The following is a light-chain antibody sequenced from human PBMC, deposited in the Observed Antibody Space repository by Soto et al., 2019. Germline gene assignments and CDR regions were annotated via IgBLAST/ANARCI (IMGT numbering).Light chain of an antibody. CDR3: QQYSKWPIT. CDR2: AAS. V-gene: IGKV3D-20*02. CDR1: QSVPSNY. J-gene: IGKJ5*01. Sequence: EIVLTQSPATLSFSPGERATLSCRASQSVPSNYLAWYQHKPGQAPRLLIYAASSSATGVPGRFSGSGSGTEFSLTISSLQSEDFAVYYCQQYSKWPITFGQGTRLEIK.